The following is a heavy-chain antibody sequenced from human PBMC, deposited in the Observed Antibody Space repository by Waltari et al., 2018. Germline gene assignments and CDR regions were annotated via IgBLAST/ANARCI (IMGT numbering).Heavy chain of an antibody. D-gene: IGHD3-16*01. Sequence: EIQLMQSGAEVKKPGHSLQTPCTWSGYTSTRYWIGWVRQMSGKGLEWMAIIYPSDADTRYNPSFQGQVTSSVDKSTRTTYLQWDSLKASDTAIYYCARRFGLGTSADYWGQGTLVTVSS. J-gene: IGHJ4*02. CDR3: ARRFGLGTSADY. CDR2: IYPSDADT. CDR1: GYTSTRYW. V-gene: IGHV5-51*01.